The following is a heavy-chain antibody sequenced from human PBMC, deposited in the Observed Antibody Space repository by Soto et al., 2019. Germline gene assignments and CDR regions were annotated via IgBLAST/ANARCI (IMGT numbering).Heavy chain of an antibody. CDR2: IIPIFGTA. Sequence: QVQLVQSGAEVKKPGSSVKVSCKASGGTFSSYAISWVRQAPGQGLEWMGVIIPIFGTANYAQKFQDRVTINADESTSTAYMELSRLRYEDTTVYYCARGVCTKGVCSELFHYRGQGTLVTVSS. CDR1: GGTFSSYA. V-gene: IGHV1-69*01. J-gene: IGHJ4*02. D-gene: IGHD2-8*01. CDR3: ARGVCTKGVCSELFHY.